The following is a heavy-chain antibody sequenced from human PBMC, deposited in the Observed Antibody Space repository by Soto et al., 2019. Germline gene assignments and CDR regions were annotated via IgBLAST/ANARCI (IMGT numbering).Heavy chain of an antibody. Sequence: GGSLRLSCAASGFTFSSYSMNWVRQAPGKGLEWVSSISSSSSYIYYADSVKGRFTISRDNAKNSLYLQMNSLRAEDTAVYYCARDGRPKYSSSSHFDYWGQGTLVTVS. D-gene: IGHD6-6*01. CDR3: ARDGRPKYSSSSHFDY. J-gene: IGHJ4*02. V-gene: IGHV3-21*01. CDR2: ISSSSSYI. CDR1: GFTFSSYS.